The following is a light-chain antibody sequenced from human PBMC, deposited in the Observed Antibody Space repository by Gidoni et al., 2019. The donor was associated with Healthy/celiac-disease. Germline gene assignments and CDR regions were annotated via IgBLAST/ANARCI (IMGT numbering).Light chain of an antibody. V-gene: IGLV1-51*01. CDR3: ATWDSSLSAVV. J-gene: IGLJ1*01. CDR1: SSNIGNNY. Sequence: QSVLPQPPSVSAAPGQKVTISCSGSSSNIGNNYVSWYQQLPGTAPKLLIYDNNKRPSGIPDRFSGSKSGTSATLGITGLQTGDEADYYCATWDSSLSAVVFGTGTKVTVL. CDR2: DNN.